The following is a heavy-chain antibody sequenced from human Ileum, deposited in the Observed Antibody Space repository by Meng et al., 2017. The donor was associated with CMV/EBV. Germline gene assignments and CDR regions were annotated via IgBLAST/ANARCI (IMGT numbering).Heavy chain of an antibody. CDR1: GFNFPNFW. CDR3: ARPPDYGGNSFDY. Sequence: GGPLRLPCGASGFNFPNFWMTWARQAPGKGLEGVANIKQDGSEKFYVDSVKGRFTISKDNTKNSLYLQMDSLRVEDTAVYYCARPPDYGGNSFDYWGQGTLVTVSS. CDR2: IKQDGSEK. D-gene: IGHD4-23*01. J-gene: IGHJ4*02. V-gene: IGHV3-7*01.